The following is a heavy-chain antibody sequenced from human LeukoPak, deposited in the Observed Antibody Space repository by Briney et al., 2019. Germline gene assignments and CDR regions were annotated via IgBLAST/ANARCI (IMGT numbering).Heavy chain of an antibody. CDR2: ISSSSSYI. CDR1: GFTFSSYS. D-gene: IGHD4-17*01. V-gene: IGHV3-21*01. Sequence: PGGSLRLSCAASGFTFSSYSMNWVRQAPGKGLEWVSSISSSSSYIYYADSVRGRFTISRDNAKNSLYLQMNSLRAEDTAVYYCAGDPAPYGVIPDYWGQGTLVTVSS. CDR3: AGDPAPYGVIPDY. J-gene: IGHJ4*02.